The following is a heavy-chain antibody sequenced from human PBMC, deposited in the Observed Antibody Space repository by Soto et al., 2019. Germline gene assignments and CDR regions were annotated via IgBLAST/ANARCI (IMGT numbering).Heavy chain of an antibody. CDR1: GGSITTYY. J-gene: IGHJ4*02. V-gene: IGHV4-59*13. CDR3: ARRLFGSGWTLDS. CDR2: VYHTGST. D-gene: IGHD6-19*01. Sequence: ETLSRACDVSGGSITTYYWSWIRQAPGKGLEWIGNVYHTGSTDYNSSLRSRVTISVDTSKNQFSLNMNSVTAADTAVYYCARRLFGSGWTLDSWGQGALVTVSS.